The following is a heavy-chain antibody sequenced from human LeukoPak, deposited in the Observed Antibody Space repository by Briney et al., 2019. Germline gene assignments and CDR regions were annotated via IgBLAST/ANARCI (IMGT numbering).Heavy chain of an antibody. Sequence: GGSLRLSCAASGFTFSSYGMHWVRQAPGKGLEWVAFIRYDGSNKYYADSVKGRFTISRDNSKNTLYLQMNSLRAEDTAVYYCAKAPYDILTDYYMDVWGKGTTVTISS. V-gene: IGHV3-30*02. J-gene: IGHJ6*03. D-gene: IGHD3-9*01. CDR2: IRYDGSNK. CDR1: GFTFSSYG. CDR3: AKAPYDILTDYYMDV.